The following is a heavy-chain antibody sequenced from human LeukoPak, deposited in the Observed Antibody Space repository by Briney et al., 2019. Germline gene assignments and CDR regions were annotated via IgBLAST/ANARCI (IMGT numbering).Heavy chain of an antibody. D-gene: IGHD5-24*01. CDR2: ISSNGGNT. J-gene: IGHJ3*02. V-gene: IGHV3-64*02. CDR3: ARRAYNWGAFDI. CDR1: GFTFSSYA. Sequence: PGGSLRLSCAASGFTFSSYAMHWVRQAPGKGLEYISSISSNGGNTYYADSVKGRFTISRDISKNTLYLQMNSLRAEDTAVYYCARRAYNWGAFDIWGQGTMVTVSS.